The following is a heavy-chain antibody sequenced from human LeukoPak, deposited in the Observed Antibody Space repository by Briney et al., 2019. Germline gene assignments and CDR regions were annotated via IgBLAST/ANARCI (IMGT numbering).Heavy chain of an antibody. D-gene: IGHD6-19*01. J-gene: IGHJ4*02. CDR3: ATSLRGSHLEYSSGWYREDY. Sequence: GASVKVSCKVSGYTLTELSMHWVRQAPGKGLEWMGGFDPEDGETIYAQKLQGRVTMTEDTSTDTAYMELSSLRSEDTAVYYCATSLRGSHLEYSSGWYREDYWVQGNLVTVSS. V-gene: IGHV1-24*01. CDR2: FDPEDGET. CDR1: GYTLTELS.